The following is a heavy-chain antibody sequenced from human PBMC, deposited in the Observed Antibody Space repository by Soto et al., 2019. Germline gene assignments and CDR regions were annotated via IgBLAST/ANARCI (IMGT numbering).Heavy chain of an antibody. CDR2: ISGSGGST. J-gene: IGHJ4*02. CDR1: GFTFSSYA. V-gene: IGHV3-23*01. D-gene: IGHD6-13*01. CDR3: TRIAASGTKFDF. Sequence: GGSLRLSCAASGFTFSSYAMSWVRQAPGKGLEWVSAISGSGGSTYYADSVKGRFTISRDNSKNSLFLQMNSLRAEDTAVYYCTRIAASGTKFDFWGQGALVTVSS.